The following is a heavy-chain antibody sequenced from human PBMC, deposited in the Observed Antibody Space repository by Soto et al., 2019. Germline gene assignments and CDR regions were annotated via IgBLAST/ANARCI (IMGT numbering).Heavy chain of an antibody. CDR2: INHSGST. CDR1: GGSFSGYY. CDR3: ARALGVTTYPPYWFDP. V-gene: IGHV4-34*01. Sequence: QVQLQQWGAGLLKPSETLSLTCAVYGGSFSGYYWSWIRQPPGKGLEWIGEINHSGSTNYNPSLKSRVTISVDTSKNQFSLKLSSVTAADTAVYYCARALGVTTYPPYWFDPWGQGTLVTVSS. D-gene: IGHD2-8*01. J-gene: IGHJ5*02.